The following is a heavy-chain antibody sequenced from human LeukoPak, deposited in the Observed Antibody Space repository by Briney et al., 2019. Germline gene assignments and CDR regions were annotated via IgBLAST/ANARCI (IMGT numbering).Heavy chain of an antibody. CDR3: ARYSGSYFDY. D-gene: IGHD6-19*01. Sequence: SQTLSLTCIVSGGSISSGDYYWSWIRQPPGKGLEWIGYIYYSGSTYYNPSLKSRVTISVDTPKNQFSLKLSSVTAADTAVYYCARYSGSYFDYWGQGALVTVSS. V-gene: IGHV4-30-4*01. J-gene: IGHJ4*02. CDR2: IYYSGST. CDR1: GGSISSGDYY.